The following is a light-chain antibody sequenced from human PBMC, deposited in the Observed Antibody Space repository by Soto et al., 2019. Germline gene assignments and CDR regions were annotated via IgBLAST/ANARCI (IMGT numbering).Light chain of an antibody. CDR1: SSNIGNNY. CDR2: DNN. J-gene: IGLJ2*01. V-gene: IGLV1-51*01. Sequence: QSVLTQPPSVSAAPGQKVTISCSGSSSNIGNNYVSWYQHLPGTAPKLLIYDNNKRPSGIPDRFSGSKSGTTATLGITGLQTGDEADYYCATWESSRSAGVFGGGTKVTVL. CDR3: ATWESSRSAGV.